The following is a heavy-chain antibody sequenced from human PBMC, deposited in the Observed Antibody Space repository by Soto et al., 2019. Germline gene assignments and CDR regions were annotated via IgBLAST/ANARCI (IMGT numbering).Heavy chain of an antibody. CDR2: IYYSGST. CDR3: ARIYYGSGSYYKRGVIWFDP. J-gene: IGHJ5*02. D-gene: IGHD3-10*01. CDR1: GGSISSYY. V-gene: IGHV4-59*01. Sequence: SETLSLTCTVSGGSISSYYWSWIRQPPGKGLEWIGYIYYSGSTNYNPSLKSRVTISVDTSKNQFSLKLSSVTAADTAVYYCARIYYGSGSYYKRGVIWFDPWGQGTLVTVSS.